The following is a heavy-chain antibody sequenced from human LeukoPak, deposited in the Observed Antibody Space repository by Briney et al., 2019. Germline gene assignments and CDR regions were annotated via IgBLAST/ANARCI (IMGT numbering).Heavy chain of an antibody. Sequence: PGGSLRLSCAASGFTFSSYEMNWARQAPGKGLEWVSYISSSGSTIYYADSVKGRFTISRDNAKNSLYLQMNSLRTEDTAVYYCARGVAVVDYWGQGTLVTASS. CDR3: ARGVAVVDY. CDR1: GFTFSSYE. V-gene: IGHV3-48*03. CDR2: ISSSGSTI. J-gene: IGHJ4*02. D-gene: IGHD2-15*01.